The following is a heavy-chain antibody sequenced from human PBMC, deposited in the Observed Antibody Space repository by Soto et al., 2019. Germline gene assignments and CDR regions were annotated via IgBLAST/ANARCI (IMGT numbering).Heavy chain of an antibody. CDR2: IYYSGST. CDR1: GGSISSGGYY. V-gene: IGHV4-31*03. D-gene: IGHD5-18*01. CDR3: ARSWITWIQPDGYYFDY. J-gene: IGHJ4*02. Sequence: SETLSLTCTVSGGSISSGGYYWSWIRQHPGKGLEWIGYIYYSGSTYYNPSLKSRVTISVDTSKNQLSLKLSSVTAADTAVYYCARSWITWIQPDGYYFDYWGQGTLVTGSS.